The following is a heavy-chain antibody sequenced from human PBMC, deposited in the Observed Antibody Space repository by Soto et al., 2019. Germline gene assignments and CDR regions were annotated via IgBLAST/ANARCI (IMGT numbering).Heavy chain of an antibody. D-gene: IGHD6-6*01. Sequence: SVKVSCKASGGTFSSYAISWVRQAPGQGLEWMGGIIPIFGTANYAQKFQGRVTITADESTSTAYMELSSLRSEDTAVYYCAWYRAARPGGDSDIRGQGTMVTVSS. CDR2: IIPIFGTA. V-gene: IGHV1-69*13. CDR1: GGTFSSYA. CDR3: AWYRAARPGGDSDI. J-gene: IGHJ3*02.